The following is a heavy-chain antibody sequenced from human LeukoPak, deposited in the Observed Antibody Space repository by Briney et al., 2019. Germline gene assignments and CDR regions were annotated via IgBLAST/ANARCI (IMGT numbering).Heavy chain of an antibody. CDR2: IYTSGST. CDR3: ARDGREVGPTGY. Sequence: SETLSLTCTVSGGSISSSSYYWGWIRQPAGKGLEWIGRIYTSGSTNYTPSLKSRVTMSVDTSKNQFSLKLSSVTAADTAVYYCARDGREVGPTGYWGQGTLVTVSS. J-gene: IGHJ4*02. V-gene: IGHV4-61*02. D-gene: IGHD1-26*01. CDR1: GGSISSSSYY.